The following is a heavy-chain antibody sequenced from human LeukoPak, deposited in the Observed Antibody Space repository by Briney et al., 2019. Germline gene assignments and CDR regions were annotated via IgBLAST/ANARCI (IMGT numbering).Heavy chain of an antibody. CDR2: INHGGST. J-gene: IGHJ4*02. V-gene: IGHV4-34*01. D-gene: IGHD3-22*01. CDR1: GGSFSGDF. CDR3: ASLKTRYYYDSSGYPRWYFDY. Sequence: SETLSLTCAVYGGSFSGDFWSWIRQSPGKGLEWIGEINHGGSTTYNPSLKSRVTISVDTSKNQFSLKLSSVTAADTAVYYCASLKTRYYYDSSGYPRWYFDYWGQGTLVTVSS.